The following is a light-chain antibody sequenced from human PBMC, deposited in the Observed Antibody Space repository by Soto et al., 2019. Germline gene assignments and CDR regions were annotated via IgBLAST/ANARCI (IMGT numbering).Light chain of an antibody. V-gene: IGKV1-39*01. CDR2: AAS. CDR1: QSISIR. J-gene: IGKJ2*01. Sequence: DIQMTQSPSSLSASVGDRVTITCRASQSISIRLNWYQQKPGKAPKLLIYAASSLQSGVPSRFSGSGSGTDFTLAISSLQPEDSATYYCQQSYSTRLTFGHGTKLEIK. CDR3: QQSYSTRLT.